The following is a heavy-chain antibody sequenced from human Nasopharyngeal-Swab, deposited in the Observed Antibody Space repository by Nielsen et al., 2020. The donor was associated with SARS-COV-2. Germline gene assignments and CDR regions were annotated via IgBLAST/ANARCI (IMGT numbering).Heavy chain of an antibody. Sequence: GESLKISCAASGFTFDTYAMSWVRQAPGKGLDWVSSISGSGHGHITYYADSVKGRFTISRDNSKSTLYLQMNGLRAEDTAIYYCAKRKAYGAGTFDYWGQGILVTVSS. D-gene: IGHD3-10*01. CDR3: AKRKAYGAGTFDY. V-gene: IGHV3-23*01. CDR2: ISGSGHGHIT. CDR1: GFTFDTYA. J-gene: IGHJ4*02.